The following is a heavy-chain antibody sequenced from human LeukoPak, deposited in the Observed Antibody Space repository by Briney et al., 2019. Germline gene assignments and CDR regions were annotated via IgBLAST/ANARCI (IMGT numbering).Heavy chain of an antibody. CDR1: GDSIGTYL. CDR2: VYDGGRT. J-gene: IGHJ3*02. Sequence: SETLSLTCTVSGDSIGTYLWNWIRQSAGEGLEWIGHVYDGGRTNYNPSLKGRVTISVDTSRNLFSLRLSSVTAADTAIYYCARDFVETGVVGFDMWGQGTMVTVSS. V-gene: IGHV4-4*07. D-gene: IGHD2-8*02. CDR3: ARDFVETGVVGFDM.